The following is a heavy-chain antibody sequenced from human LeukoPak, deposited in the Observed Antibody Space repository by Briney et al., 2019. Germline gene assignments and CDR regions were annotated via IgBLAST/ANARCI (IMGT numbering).Heavy chain of an antibody. CDR3: ARDRNYYGSCGYANDGFDI. CDR2: INPSGGST. D-gene: IGHD3-22*01. Sequence: ASVKVSCKASGYTFTSYYMHWVRQAPGQGLEWMGIINPSGGSTSYAQKFQGRVTMTRDTSTSTVYMELSSLRSEDTAVYYCARDRNYYGSCGYANDGFDIWGQGTMVTVSS. J-gene: IGHJ3*02. V-gene: IGHV1-46*01. CDR1: GYTFTSYY.